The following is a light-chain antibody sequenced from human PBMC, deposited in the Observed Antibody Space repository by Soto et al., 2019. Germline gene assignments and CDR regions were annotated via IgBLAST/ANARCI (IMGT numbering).Light chain of an antibody. V-gene: IGKV3-11*01. CDR3: QQRSNWSLT. Sequence: EIVLTQSQATLSLSPGERATLSCRASQSVSSYLAWYQQKPGQAPRLLIYDASNRATGIPARFSGSGSGTDFTLTISSLEPEDFAVYYCQQRSNWSLTFGGGTKVDIK. CDR2: DAS. J-gene: IGKJ4*01. CDR1: QSVSSY.